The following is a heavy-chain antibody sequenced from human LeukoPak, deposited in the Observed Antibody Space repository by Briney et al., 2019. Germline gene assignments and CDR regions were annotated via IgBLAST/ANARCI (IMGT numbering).Heavy chain of an antibody. Sequence: GASVKFSCKASGGTFSSYAISWVRQAPGQGLEWMGRIIPILGIANYAQKFQGRVTITADKSTSTAYMELSSLRSEDTAVYYCAREGYSSSWYYFDYWGQGTLVTVSS. D-gene: IGHD6-13*01. CDR1: GGTFSSYA. CDR2: IIPILGIA. J-gene: IGHJ4*02. V-gene: IGHV1-69*04. CDR3: AREGYSSSWYYFDY.